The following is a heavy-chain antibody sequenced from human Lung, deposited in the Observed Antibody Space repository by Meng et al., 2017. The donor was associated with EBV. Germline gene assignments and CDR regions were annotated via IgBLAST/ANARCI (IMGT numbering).Heavy chain of an antibody. V-gene: IGHV4-61*01. Sequence: QVQLPGPEPGLAKPSVTLSLTCTVSGGSVSRDNHYWSWIRQPPGKGLEWIGYVYYSGSTNYNPSLESRVTISKDMSKNQFSLKVSSVTAADTAVYYCAVTTVRAPAYFDLWGRGTLVTVSS. CDR3: AVTTVRAPAYFDL. CDR1: GGSVSRDNHY. D-gene: IGHD4-17*01. J-gene: IGHJ2*01. CDR2: VYYSGST.